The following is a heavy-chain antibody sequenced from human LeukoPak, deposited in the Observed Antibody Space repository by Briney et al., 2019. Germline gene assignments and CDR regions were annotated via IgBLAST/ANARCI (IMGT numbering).Heavy chain of an antibody. CDR3: AAVYDSSILYARGTSIDY. D-gene: IGHD3-22*01. J-gene: IGHJ4*02. V-gene: IGHV3-30-3*01. CDR2: ISYDGNNE. CDR1: AFTFSNYA. Sequence: PGGSLRLSCADSAFTFSNYAIHWVRQAPGKGREWVAVISYDGNNEFYADSVKGRFTISRDNSKNTVYLQMDSLRAEDTAVYYCAAVYDSSILYARGTSIDYWGQGTLVTVSS.